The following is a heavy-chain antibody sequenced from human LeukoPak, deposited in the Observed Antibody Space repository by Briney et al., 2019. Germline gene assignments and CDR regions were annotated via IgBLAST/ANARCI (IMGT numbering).Heavy chain of an antibody. CDR2: IYYSGST. D-gene: IGHD2-2*01. V-gene: IGHV4-59*01. J-gene: IGHJ6*03. CDR1: GGSIGSYY. CDR3: ARVDDQVLWYQHYYYYYYMDV. Sequence: SQTLSLTCTVSGGSIGSYYWSWIRQPPGKGLEWIGYIYYSGSTNYYPSLKSRVTISVDTSKNQFSLKLSSVTAADTAVYYCARVDDQVLWYQHYYYYYYMDVWGKGTTVTVSS.